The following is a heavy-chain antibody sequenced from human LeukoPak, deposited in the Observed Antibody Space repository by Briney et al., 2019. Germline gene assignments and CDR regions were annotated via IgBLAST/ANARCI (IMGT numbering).Heavy chain of an antibody. D-gene: IGHD2/OR15-2a*01. J-gene: IGHJ6*03. CDR1: GFTFSSYE. Sequence: PGGSLRLSCAASGFTFSSYEMNWVRQAPGKGLEWVSYISSSGSTIYYADSVKGRFTISRDNAKNSLYLQMNSLRAEDTAVYYCARGLRGGSRPLMDVWGKGTTVTISS. CDR2: ISSSGSTI. V-gene: IGHV3-48*03. CDR3: ARGLRGGSRPLMDV.